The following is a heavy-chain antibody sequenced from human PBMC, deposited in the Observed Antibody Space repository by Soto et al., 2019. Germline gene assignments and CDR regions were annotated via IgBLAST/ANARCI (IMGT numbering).Heavy chain of an antibody. CDR3: ARADCSSTSCKFDY. J-gene: IGHJ4*02. D-gene: IGHD2-2*01. CDR1: GGSISSGGYS. CDR2: IYHSGST. V-gene: IGHV4-30-2*01. Sequence: ASETLSLTCAVSGGSISSGGYSWSWIRQPPGKGLEWIGYIYHSGSTYYNPSLKSRVTISVDRSKNQFSLKLSSVTAADTAVYYCARADCSSTSCKFDYWGQGTLVTVSS.